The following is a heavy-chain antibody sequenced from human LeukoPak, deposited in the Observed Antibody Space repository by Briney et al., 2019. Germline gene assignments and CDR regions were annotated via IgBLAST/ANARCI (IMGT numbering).Heavy chain of an antibody. CDR3: ARDRSLQPFDY. CDR1: GYTFTGYY. V-gene: IGHV1-18*04. D-gene: IGHD5-24*01. CDR2: ISAYNGNT. Sequence: ASVKVSCKASGYTFTGYYMHWVRQAPGQGLEWMGWISAYNGNTNYAQKLQGRVTMTTDTSTSTAYMELRSLRSDDTAVYYCARDRSLQPFDYWGQGTLVTVSS. J-gene: IGHJ4*02.